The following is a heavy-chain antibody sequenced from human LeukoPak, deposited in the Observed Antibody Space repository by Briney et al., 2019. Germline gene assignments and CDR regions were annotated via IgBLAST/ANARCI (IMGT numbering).Heavy chain of an antibody. V-gene: IGHV3-23*01. CDR2: ISGSGGST. D-gene: IGHD3-10*01. J-gene: IGHJ5*02. CDR3: AKDRVPDRGPNWFDP. Sequence: GGSLRLSCAASGFTFSSYAMSWVRQAPGKGLEWVSAISGSGGSTYYADSVKGRFTISRDNSKNTLYLQMNSLRAEDTAVYYCAKDRVPDRGPNWFDPWGQGTLVTVSS. CDR1: GFTFSSYA.